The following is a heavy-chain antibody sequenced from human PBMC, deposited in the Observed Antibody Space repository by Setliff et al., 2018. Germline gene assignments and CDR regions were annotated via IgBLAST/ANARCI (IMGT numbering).Heavy chain of an antibody. CDR3: ARDQYTSGWYGPPESYFDC. CDR1: GDSISGYF. Sequence: SETLSLTCIVSGDSISGYFWSWIRQAPGKGLEWIGYIQKRGSTTTKYNPSLGSRISMSIDTSKNQFSLQLSSVSDGDTAVYYCARDQYTSGWYGPPESYFDCWGLGILVTVSS. CDR2: IQKRGSTTT. D-gene: IGHD6-19*01. J-gene: IGHJ4*01. V-gene: IGHV4-59*01.